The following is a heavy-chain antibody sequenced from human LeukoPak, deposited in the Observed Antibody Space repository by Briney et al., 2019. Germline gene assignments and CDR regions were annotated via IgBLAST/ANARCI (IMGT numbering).Heavy chain of an antibody. CDR3: ARHDSYIPY. CDR2: ISDVEYST. Sequence: PGGSLGLSCAASGFTFSNYAMSWVRQAPGKGLEWVSGISDVEYSTYYTDSVKGRFTISRDNSKNTVYLEMNNLRAEDTAVYFCARHDSYIPYWGQGSLVTVSS. D-gene: IGHD3-10*01. CDR1: GFTFSNYA. J-gene: IGHJ4*02. V-gene: IGHV3-23*01.